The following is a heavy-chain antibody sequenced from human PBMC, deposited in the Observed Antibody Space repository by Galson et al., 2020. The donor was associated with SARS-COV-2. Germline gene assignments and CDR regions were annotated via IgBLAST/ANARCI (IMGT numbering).Heavy chain of an antibody. J-gene: IGHJ6*03. D-gene: IGHD5-18*01. V-gene: IGHV5-51*01. Sequence: GESLKISCKGSGYSFTSYWIGWVRQMPGKGLEWMGIIYPGDSDTRYSPSFQGQVTISADKSISTAYLQWSSLKASDTAMYYCARSISDTAMVDDYYYYYMDVWGKGTTVTVSS. CDR3: ARSISDTAMVDDYYYYYMDV. CDR1: GYSFTSYW. CDR2: IYPGDSDT.